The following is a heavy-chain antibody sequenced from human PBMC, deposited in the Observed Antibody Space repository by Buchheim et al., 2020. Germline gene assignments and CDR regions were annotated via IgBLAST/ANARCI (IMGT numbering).Heavy chain of an antibody. D-gene: IGHD2-2*01. CDR3: ARALTSSYRSYNWFGP. CDR2: INHSGSN. CDR1: GGSFSGYY. V-gene: IGHV4-34*01. Sequence: QVQLQQWGAGLLKPSETLSLTCAVYGGSFSGYYWSWIRQPPGKGLEWIGEINHSGSNKYNPSLKSRVTISVDTSKDQFSLKLSSVTAADTAVYYCARALTSSYRSYNWFGPWGQGTL. J-gene: IGHJ5*02.